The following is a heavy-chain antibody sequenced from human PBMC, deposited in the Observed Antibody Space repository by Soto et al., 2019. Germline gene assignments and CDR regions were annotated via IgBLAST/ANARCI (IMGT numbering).Heavy chain of an antibody. J-gene: IGHJ4*02. Sequence: QVQLVQSGAEVKKPGSSVKVSCKASGGTFSSYAISWVRQAPGQGLEWMGGIIPIFGTANYAQKFQGRVTITADESTSTAYMELSSLRPEDTAVYYCARKSGYCSGGSCYHFDYWGQGTLVTVSS. CDR3: ARKSGYCSGGSCYHFDY. CDR2: IIPIFGTA. V-gene: IGHV1-69*12. CDR1: GGTFSSYA. D-gene: IGHD2-15*01.